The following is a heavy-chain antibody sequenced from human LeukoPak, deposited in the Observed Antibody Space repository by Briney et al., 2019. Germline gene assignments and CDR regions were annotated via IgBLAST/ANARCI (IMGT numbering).Heavy chain of an antibody. J-gene: IGHJ4*02. V-gene: IGHV6-1*01. Sequence: SQTLSLTCGISGDSVSSNRAAWNWIRQSPSRGLEWLGRTLYRSTWYYDYALSVKSRMTINPDTSKNQVSLQLNSVTPEATAVYYTSRETTIIGGAINPLDFWGQGTLVTVSS. CDR2: TLYRSTWYY. CDR3: SRETTIIGGAINPLDF. D-gene: IGHD3-10*01. CDR1: GDSVSSNRAA.